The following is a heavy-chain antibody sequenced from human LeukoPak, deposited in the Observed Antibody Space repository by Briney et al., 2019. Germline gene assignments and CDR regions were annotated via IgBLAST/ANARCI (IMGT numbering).Heavy chain of an antibody. V-gene: IGHV4-39*01. D-gene: IGHD2-2*02. CDR1: GGSISSSRYY. CDR2: IYYSGST. Sequence: SETLSLTCTVSGGSISSSRYYWGWIRQPPGKGLEWIGSIYYSGSTYYNPSLKSRVTISVDTSKNQFSLKLSSVTAADTAVYYCARIYCSSTSCYSYYYYYSMDVWGQGTTVTVSS. J-gene: IGHJ6*02. CDR3: ARIYCSSTSCYSYYYYYSMDV.